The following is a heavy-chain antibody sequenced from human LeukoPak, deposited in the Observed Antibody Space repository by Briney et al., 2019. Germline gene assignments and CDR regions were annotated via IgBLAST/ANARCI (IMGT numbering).Heavy chain of an antibody. CDR2: LISSSSFI. J-gene: IGHJ3*02. Sequence: GGSLRLSCAASGFTFSSYSMNWVRQAPGKGLEWVSSLISSSSFIYYADSVKGRFTISRDNARNSLYLQMNSLRAEATAVYYCARQYNWNDVAAFDIWGQGTMVTVSS. CDR1: GFTFSSYS. V-gene: IGHV3-21*01. D-gene: IGHD1-20*01. CDR3: ARQYNWNDVAAFDI.